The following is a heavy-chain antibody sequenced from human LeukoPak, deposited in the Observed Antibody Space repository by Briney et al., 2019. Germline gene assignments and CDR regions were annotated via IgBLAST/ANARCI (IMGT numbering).Heavy chain of an antibody. Sequence: SGTLSLTCAVSGGSISSGGYYWSWIRQPPGKGLEWIGYIYHSGSTYYNPSLKSRVTISVDRSKNQFSLKLSSVTAADTAVYYCARGLQQLEYYYYYYYMDVWGKGTTVTVSS. D-gene: IGHD6-13*01. J-gene: IGHJ6*03. V-gene: IGHV4-30-2*01. CDR1: GGSISSGGYY. CDR2: IYHSGST. CDR3: ARGLQQLEYYYYYYYMDV.